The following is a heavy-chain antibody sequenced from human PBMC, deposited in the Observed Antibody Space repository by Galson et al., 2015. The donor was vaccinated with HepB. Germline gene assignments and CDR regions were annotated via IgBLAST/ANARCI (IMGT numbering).Heavy chain of an antibody. CDR3: ASFFWSGYYNYYYGMDV. D-gene: IGHD3-3*01. Sequence: SLRLSCAASGFTFSSYSMNWVRQAPGKGLEWVSYISSSSSTIYYADSVKGRFTISRDNAKNSLYLQMNSLRAEDTAVYYCASFFWSGYYNYYYGMDVWGQGTTVTVSS. CDR2: ISSSSSTI. V-gene: IGHV3-48*04. CDR1: GFTFSSYS. J-gene: IGHJ6*02.